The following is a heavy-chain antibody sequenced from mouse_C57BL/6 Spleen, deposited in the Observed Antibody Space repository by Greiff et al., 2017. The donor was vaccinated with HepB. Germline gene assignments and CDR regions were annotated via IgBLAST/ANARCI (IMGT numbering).Heavy chain of an antibody. Sequence: VQLQQSGPVLVKPGASVKMSCKASGYTFTDYYMNWVKQSHGKSLEWIGVINPYNGGTSYNQKFKGKATLTVDKSSSTAYMELNSLTSEDSAVYYCARINYGNPFDYWGQGTTLTVSS. D-gene: IGHD2-1*01. J-gene: IGHJ2*01. CDR1: GYTFTDYY. CDR2: INPYNGGT. CDR3: ARINYGNPFDY. V-gene: IGHV1-19*01.